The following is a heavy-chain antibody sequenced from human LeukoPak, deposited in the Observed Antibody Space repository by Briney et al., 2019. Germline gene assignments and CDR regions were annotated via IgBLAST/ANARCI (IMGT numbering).Heavy chain of an antibody. CDR3: SRDPDRRSDY. CDR2: MSQDGSER. J-gene: IGHJ4*02. D-gene: IGHD1-14*01. Sequence: QPGGSLRLSCAASGFTFSSFLMTWVRQAPGKGLEWVASMSQDGSERYNVDSAKGRFSISRDNAKNSLYLHMNSLRAEDTAIYYCSRDPDRRSDYWGQGTLVSVSS. CDR1: GFTFSSFL. V-gene: IGHV3-7*01.